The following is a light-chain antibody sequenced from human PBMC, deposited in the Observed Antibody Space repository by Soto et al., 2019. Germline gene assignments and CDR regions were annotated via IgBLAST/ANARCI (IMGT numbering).Light chain of an antibody. CDR2: TNN. Sequence: QSVLTQPPSVSGAPGQRVTISCTGSSSNIGAGFDVHWYQQLPGAGPKLLIFTNNIRPSGVPGRFSGSKSGISASLAITGLQAEDEADYYCQSYDSSLSGYVFGTGT. CDR3: QSYDSSLSGYV. V-gene: IGLV1-40*01. CDR1: SSNIGAGFD. J-gene: IGLJ1*01.